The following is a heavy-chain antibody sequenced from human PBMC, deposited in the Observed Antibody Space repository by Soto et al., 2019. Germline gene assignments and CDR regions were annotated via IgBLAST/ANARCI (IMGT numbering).Heavy chain of an antibody. CDR3: ARDGDGVTATQKNWFDP. CDR2: INPSGGST. CDR1: GYTFTSYY. D-gene: IGHD2-21*02. V-gene: IGHV1-46*01. Sequence: QVQLAQSGAEVKKPGASVKVSCKASGYTFTSYYMHWVRQAPGQGLEWMGIINPSGGSTSYAQKFQGRVTVTRDTSTSTVYMELSSLRSEDTAVYYCARDGDGVTATQKNWFDPWGQGTLVTVSS. J-gene: IGHJ5*02.